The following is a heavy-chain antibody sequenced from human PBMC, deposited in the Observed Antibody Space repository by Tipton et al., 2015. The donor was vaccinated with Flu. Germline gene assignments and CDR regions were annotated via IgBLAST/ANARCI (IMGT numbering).Heavy chain of an antibody. V-gene: IGHV3-33*01. J-gene: IGHJ6*02. CDR3: ARGGYSGKYYGMDV. CDR2: IWYDGNNK. Sequence: SLRLSCAASGFTFSSYGMHWVRQAPGKGLEWMVVIWYDGNNKNYADSVKGRFTVSRDNSKNTLYLQMNSLRAEDTAVYYCARGGYSGKYYGMDVWGQETTVTVSS. D-gene: IGHD1-26*01. CDR1: GFTFSSYG.